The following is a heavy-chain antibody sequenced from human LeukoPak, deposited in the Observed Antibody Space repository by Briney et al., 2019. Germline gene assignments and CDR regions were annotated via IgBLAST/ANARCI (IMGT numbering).Heavy chain of an antibody. J-gene: IGHJ6*02. V-gene: IGHV3-74*01. D-gene: IGHD3-22*01. CDR2: INGDGSST. Sequence: QPGGSLRLSCAASGFTFSSYWMHWVRQAPGKGLVWVSRINGDGSSTNYADSVKGRFTISRDNAKNTLYLQMNSLRDEDTAVYHCARVDIRGYRSFYHYYGMDVWGQGTTVILSS. CDR1: GFTFSSYW. CDR3: ARVDIRGYRSFYHYYGMDV.